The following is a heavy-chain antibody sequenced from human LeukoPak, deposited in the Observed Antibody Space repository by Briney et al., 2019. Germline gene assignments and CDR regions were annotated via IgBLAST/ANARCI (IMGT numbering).Heavy chain of an antibody. D-gene: IGHD1-26*01. CDR3: ARDQRELGGGHVDY. V-gene: IGHV1-69*04. CDR2: IIPILGIA. Sequence: VASVKVSCKASGGTFSSYAISWVRQAPGQGLEWMGRIIPILGIANYAQKFQGRVTITADKSTSTAYMELSSLRSEDTAVYYCARDQRELGGGHVDYWGQGTLVTVSS. CDR1: GGTFSSYA. J-gene: IGHJ4*02.